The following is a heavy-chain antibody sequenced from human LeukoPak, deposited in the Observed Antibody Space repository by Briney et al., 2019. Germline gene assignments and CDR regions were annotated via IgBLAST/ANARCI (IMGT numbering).Heavy chain of an antibody. CDR1: GASISTYY. CDR2: LYSRESP. D-gene: IGHD1-1*01. CDR3: ARLQPNSGEWAFDI. Sequence: SETLSLTCTVSGASISTYYWSCIRQSPGKGLEWIGYLYSRESPNYNPSLKRRVTISVDTSKNHFSLTLSSVTAADTAVYYCARLQPNSGEWAFDIWGQGTMVTVSS. V-gene: IGHV4-59*01. J-gene: IGHJ3*02.